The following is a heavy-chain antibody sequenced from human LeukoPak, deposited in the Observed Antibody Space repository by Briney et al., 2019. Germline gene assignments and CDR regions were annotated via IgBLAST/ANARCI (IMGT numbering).Heavy chain of an antibody. CDR1: GYSISSGYY. V-gene: IGHV4-38-2*02. CDR3: ARDGWGFGAIAVAGSDFDY. D-gene: IGHD6-19*01. CDR2: IYHSGST. Sequence: SETLSLTCTVSGYSISSGYYWGWIRQPPGKGLEWIGSIYHSGSTYYNPSLKSRVTISVDTSKNQFSLKLSSVTAADTAVYHCARDGWGFGAIAVAGSDFDYWGQGTLVTVSS. J-gene: IGHJ4*02.